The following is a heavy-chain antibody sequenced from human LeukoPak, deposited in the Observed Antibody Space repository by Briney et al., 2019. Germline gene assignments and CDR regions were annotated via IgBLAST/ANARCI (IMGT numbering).Heavy chain of an antibody. Sequence: SETLSLTCAVYGGSFSGYYWSWIRQPLGKGLEWIRSIYYSGSTYYNPSLKSRVTISVDTSKNQFSLKLSSVTAADTAVYYCARDQGKVPANWFDPWGQGTLVTVSS. D-gene: IGHD2-2*01. J-gene: IGHJ5*02. CDR1: GGSFSGYY. V-gene: IGHV4-34*01. CDR3: ARDQGKVPANWFDP. CDR2: IYYSGST.